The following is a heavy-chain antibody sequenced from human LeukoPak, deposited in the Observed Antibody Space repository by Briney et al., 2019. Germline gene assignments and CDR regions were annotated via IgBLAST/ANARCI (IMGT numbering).Heavy chain of an antibody. J-gene: IGHJ4*02. CDR3: ARGREYYDFWSGQVFDY. D-gene: IGHD3-3*01. CDR2: ISYDGSNK. V-gene: IGHV3-30-3*01. CDR1: GFTFSSYA. Sequence: PGGSLRLSCAASGFTFSSYAMHWVRQAPGKGLEWVAVISYDGSNKYYADSVKGRFTISRDNSKNTLYLQMNSLRAEDTAVYYCARGREYYDFWSGQVFDYWGQGTLVTVSS.